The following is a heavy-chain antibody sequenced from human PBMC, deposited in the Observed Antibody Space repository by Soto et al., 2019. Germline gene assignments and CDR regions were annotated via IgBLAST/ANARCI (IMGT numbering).Heavy chain of an antibody. J-gene: IGHJ4*02. CDR2: IYYSGST. D-gene: IGHD6-13*01. CDR1: GGSISSYY. CDR3: AREYSSPRGLYYFDS. Sequence: SETLSVTCTVSGGSISSYYWSWIRQPPGKRLEWIGYIYYSGSTNYNPSLKSRVTISVDTSKNQFSLKLSSVTAADTAVYYCAREYSSPRGLYYFDSWGQGTLVTVSS. V-gene: IGHV4-59*01.